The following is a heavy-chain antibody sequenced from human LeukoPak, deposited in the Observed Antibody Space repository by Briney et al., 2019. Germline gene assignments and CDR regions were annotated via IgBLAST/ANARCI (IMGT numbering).Heavy chain of an antibody. J-gene: IGHJ4*02. CDR1: GGSIGSYY. Sequence: SETLSLTCTVSGGSIGSYYWSWIRQPPGKGLEWIGYIYYSGSTNYNPSLKSRVTISVDTSKNQFSLKLSSVTAADTAVYYCARVGSVAGGLDYWGQGTLVTVSS. V-gene: IGHV4-59*01. D-gene: IGHD6-19*01. CDR2: IYYSGST. CDR3: ARVGSVAGGLDY.